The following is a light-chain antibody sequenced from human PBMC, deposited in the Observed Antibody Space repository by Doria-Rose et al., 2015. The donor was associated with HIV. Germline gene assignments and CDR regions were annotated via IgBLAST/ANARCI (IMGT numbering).Light chain of an antibody. CDR2: WAS. CDR1: QSLLYTSKNY. Sequence: VLTQSPESLGMSLGERATLNCKSNQSLLYTSKNYLAWYQQMPGQPPKLLIYWASTRQSGFPARFSGSGSGTDFTLTISSLEAEDVAVYYCQQYYDTPSFGPGTTVDIK. CDR3: QQYYDTPS. J-gene: IGKJ3*01. V-gene: IGKV4-1*01.